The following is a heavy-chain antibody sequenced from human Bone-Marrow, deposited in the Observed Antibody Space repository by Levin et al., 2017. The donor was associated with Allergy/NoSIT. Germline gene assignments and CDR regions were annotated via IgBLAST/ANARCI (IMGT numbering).Heavy chain of an antibody. V-gene: IGHV3-15*01. D-gene: IGHD5-12*01. J-gene: IGHJ4*02. CDR1: GFTFRDAW. Sequence: GGSLRLSCAASGFTFRDAWMSWVRQAPGKGLEWVGRIKSKTDGGTTDYAAPVKGRFIISRDDSKNTLYLQMNSLKTEDAAVYYCTTDVREWQRLIVVNWGQGTLVTVSS. CDR3: TTDVREWQRLIVVN. CDR2: IKSKTDGGTT.